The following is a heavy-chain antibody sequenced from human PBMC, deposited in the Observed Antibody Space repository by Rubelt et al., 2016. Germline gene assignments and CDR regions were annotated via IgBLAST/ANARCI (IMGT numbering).Heavy chain of an antibody. CDR3: AREWLGNLFY. D-gene: IGHD6-19*01. V-gene: IGHV3-66*01. CDR1: GLSVSTNY. Sequence: EVQLVESGRDLVQPGGSLRLTCEASGLSVSTNYMTWVRQAPGKGLEWVSIISGGGRTYYADSVKGRFTISRDNFENTMYLQMNSLRTEDTAVYFCAREWLGNLFYWGQGTLDSVSS. CDR2: ISGGGRT. J-gene: IGHJ4*02.